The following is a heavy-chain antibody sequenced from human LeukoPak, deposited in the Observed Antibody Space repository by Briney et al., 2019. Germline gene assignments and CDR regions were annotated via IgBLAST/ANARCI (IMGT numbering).Heavy chain of an antibody. J-gene: IGHJ4*02. CDR3: AKNIKKHSGVAGRGSTDY. CDR2: ISGNGDRT. CDR1: GFTFSAYA. D-gene: IGHD6-19*01. V-gene: IGHV3-23*01. Sequence: PGGSLRLSCAASGFTFSAYAMSWVRQAPGKRLEWVSAISGNGDRTYYADSVKGRFTISRDNSKNTLYLQMNSLRAEDTAVYYCAKNIKKHSGVAGRGSTDYWGQGTLVTVSS.